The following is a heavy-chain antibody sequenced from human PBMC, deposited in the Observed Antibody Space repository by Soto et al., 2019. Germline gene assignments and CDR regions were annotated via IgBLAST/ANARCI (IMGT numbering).Heavy chain of an antibody. CDR3: AREYHP. J-gene: IGHJ5*02. Sequence: QVQLQESGPGLVKPSETLSLTCTVSGGSVSTGSYYWTWIRQPPGKGLEWIGHIYYSGSTNYNPSLQSRVTLSLDTSRNQFTLKLSSVTAADTAVYYCAREYHPWGQGTLVTVSS. V-gene: IGHV4-61*01. CDR1: GGSVSTGSYY. D-gene: IGHD2-2*02. CDR2: IYYSGST.